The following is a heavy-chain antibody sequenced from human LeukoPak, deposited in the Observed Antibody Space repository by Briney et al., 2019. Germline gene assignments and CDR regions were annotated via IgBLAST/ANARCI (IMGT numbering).Heavy chain of an antibody. CDR1: GFTFGSYA. V-gene: IGHV3-23*01. CDR2: ISGSGGST. D-gene: IGHD2-15*01. J-gene: IGHJ5*02. Sequence: GGSLRLSCAASGFTFGSYAMSWVRQAPGKGLEWVSAISGSGGSTYYADSVKGRFTISRDNSKNTLHLQMNSLRAEDTAVYYCAKTYCSGGSCYGTRGPWFDPWGQGTLVTVSS. CDR3: AKTYCSGGSCYGTRGPWFDP.